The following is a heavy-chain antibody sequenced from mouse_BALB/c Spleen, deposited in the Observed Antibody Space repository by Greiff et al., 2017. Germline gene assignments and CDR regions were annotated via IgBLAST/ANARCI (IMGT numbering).Heavy chain of an antibody. Sequence: EVKLMESGGGLVQPGGSRKLSCAASGFTFSSFGMHWVRQAPEKGLEWVAYISSGSSTIYYADTVKGRFTISRDNPKNTLFLQMTSLRSEDTAMYYCAREGLTGTPAWFAYWGQGTLVTVSA. D-gene: IGHD4-1*01. CDR1: GFTFSSFG. CDR2: ISSGSSTI. CDR3: AREGLTGTPAWFAY. V-gene: IGHV5-17*02. J-gene: IGHJ3*01.